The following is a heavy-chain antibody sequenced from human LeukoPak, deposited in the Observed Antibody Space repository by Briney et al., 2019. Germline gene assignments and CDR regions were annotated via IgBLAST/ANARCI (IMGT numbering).Heavy chain of an antibody. CDR2: INHSGST. Sequence: SETLSLTCAVYGGSFSGYYWSWIRQPPGKVLEWIGEINHSGSTNYNPSLKSRVTISVDTSKNQFSLKLSSVTAADTAVYYCARDLGTAIAIDYWGQGTLVTVPS. J-gene: IGHJ4*02. D-gene: IGHD2-21*01. V-gene: IGHV4-34*01. CDR1: GGSFSGYY. CDR3: ARDLGTAIAIDY.